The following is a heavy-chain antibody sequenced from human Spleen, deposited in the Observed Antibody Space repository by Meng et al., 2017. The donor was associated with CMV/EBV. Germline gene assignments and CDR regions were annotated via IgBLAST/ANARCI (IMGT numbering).Heavy chain of an antibody. D-gene: IGHD2-2*02. V-gene: IGHV4-34*01. CDR1: GGSFSGYY. Sequence: GSLRLSCAVYGGSFSGYYWSWIRQPPGKGLEWIGEINHSGSTNYNPSLKSRVTISIDTSKNHFSLKLSSVTAADTAVYFCARVGYCSSISCYTFDYWGQGTLVTVSS. CDR2: INHSGST. J-gene: IGHJ4*02. CDR3: ARVGYCSSISCYTFDY.